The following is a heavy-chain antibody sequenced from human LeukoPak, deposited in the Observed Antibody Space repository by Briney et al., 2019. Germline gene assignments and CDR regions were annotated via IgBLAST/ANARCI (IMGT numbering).Heavy chain of an antibody. CDR2: INPNSGGT. D-gene: IGHD2-2*01. J-gene: IGHJ6*03. CDR1: GYTFTSYG. V-gene: IGHV1-2*02. CDR3: ARGFKQNCSSTSCYYNYYYYHKDV. Sequence: VKVSCKASGYTFTSYGISWVRQAPGQGLEWMGWINPNSGGTNYAQKFQGRVTMTRDTSISTAYMELSRLRSDDTAVYYCARGFKQNCSSTSCYYNYYYYHKDVWGKGTTVTVSS.